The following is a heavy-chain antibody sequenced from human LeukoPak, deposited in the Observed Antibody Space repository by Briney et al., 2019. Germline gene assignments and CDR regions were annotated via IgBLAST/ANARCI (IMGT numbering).Heavy chain of an antibody. J-gene: IGHJ4*02. CDR3: AKGDSSGWYYFDY. Sequence: GGSLRLSCAASGFTFSSYGMHWVRQAPGKGLEWVAFIRYDGSNKYYADSVKGRFTISRDNSKNTLYLQMNSLRAEDTAVYYCAKGDSSGWYYFDYWGQGTLVTVSS. V-gene: IGHV3-30*02. CDR2: IRYDGSNK. D-gene: IGHD6-19*01. CDR1: GFTFSSYG.